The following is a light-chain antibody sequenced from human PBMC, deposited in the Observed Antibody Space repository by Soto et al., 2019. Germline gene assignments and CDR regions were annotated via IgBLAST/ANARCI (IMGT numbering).Light chain of an antibody. Sequence: AIRMTQSQSSLSASTGDSVTITCRASQGVSSYLAWYQQKPGKAPKLLIFAASTMQRRVPSRFSGSGSGTDFTLTISCLQSEDFATYYCQQYYAYPWKFGQGNKVEVK. V-gene: IGKV1-8*01. CDR3: QQYYAYPWK. CDR1: QGVSSY. J-gene: IGKJ1*01. CDR2: AAS.